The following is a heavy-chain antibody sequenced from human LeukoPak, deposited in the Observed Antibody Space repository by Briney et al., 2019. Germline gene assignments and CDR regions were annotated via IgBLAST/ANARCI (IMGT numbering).Heavy chain of an antibody. CDR2: ISYDGSNK. D-gene: IGHD6-6*01. CDR3: ARGSSHPPIDY. J-gene: IGHJ4*02. Sequence: PGRSLRLSCAASRFSFSSYAMHWVRQAPGKGLEWVAVISYDGSNKYYADSVKGRFTISRDNSKSTLYLQMNSLRAEDTAVYYCARGSSHPPIDYWGQGTLVTVSS. V-gene: IGHV3-30*03. CDR1: RFSFSSYA.